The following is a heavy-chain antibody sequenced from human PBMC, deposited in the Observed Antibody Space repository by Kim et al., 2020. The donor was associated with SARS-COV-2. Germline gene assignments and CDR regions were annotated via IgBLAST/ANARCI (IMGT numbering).Heavy chain of an antibody. J-gene: IGHJ6*02. CDR2: IYPSGNT. CDR3: ARDPTDYSSRSYDNYYYGMDV. CDR1: GYSISSGYY. D-gene: IGHD3-10*01. V-gene: IGHV4-38-2*02. Sequence: SETLSLTCTVSGYSISSGYYWGWIRQPPGKGLEWIGSIYPSGNTYYNPSLKSRVTISVDTSQNQFSLKLSSVTAADTAVYYCARDPTDYSSRSYDNYYYGMDVWGQGTTVTVSS.